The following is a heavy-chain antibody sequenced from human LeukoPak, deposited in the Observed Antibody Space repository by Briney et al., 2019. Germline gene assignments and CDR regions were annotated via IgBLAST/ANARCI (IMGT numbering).Heavy chain of an antibody. D-gene: IGHD3-10*01. CDR3: ARDGWHRGVRGVGDY. J-gene: IGHJ4*02. V-gene: IGHV3-64*01. CDR1: GFTFRSYS. Sequence: PGGSLRLPCAASGFTFRSYSMHWVRQAPGKGLEYVSAISSNGGGTYYAYSVKGRFTVSRDNSKNTLYLQMGSLRDEDTAVYYCARDGWHRGVRGVGDYWGQGTLVTVSS. CDR2: ISSNGGGT.